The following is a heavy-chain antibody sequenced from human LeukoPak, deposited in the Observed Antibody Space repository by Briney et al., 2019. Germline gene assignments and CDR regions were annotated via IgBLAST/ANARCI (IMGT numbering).Heavy chain of an antibody. J-gene: IGHJ4*02. CDR1: GFTFSSYS. CDR2: ISSSSSYI. V-gene: IGHV3-21*01. CDR3: ARIRYSSGLHELDY. D-gene: IGHD6-19*01. Sequence: GRSLRLSCAASGFTFSSYSMNWVRQAPGKGLEWVSSISSSSSYIYYADSVKGRFTISRDNAKNSLYLQMNSLRAEDTAVYYCARIRYSSGLHELDYWGQGTLVTVSS.